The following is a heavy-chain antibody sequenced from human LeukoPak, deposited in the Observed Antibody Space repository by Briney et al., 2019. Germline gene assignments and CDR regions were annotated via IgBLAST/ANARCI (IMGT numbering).Heavy chain of an antibody. CDR3: ARGKGEWLRLAPHFDY. CDR2: IYYSGST. Sequence: SETLSLTCTVSGGSISSGDYYWSWIRQPPGKGLEWIGYIYYSGSTYYNPSLKSRVTISIDTSKNQFSLKLSSVTAADTAVYYCARGKGEWLRLAPHFDYWGQGTLVTVSS. CDR1: GGSISSGDYY. D-gene: IGHD5-12*01. J-gene: IGHJ4*02. V-gene: IGHV4-30-4*08.